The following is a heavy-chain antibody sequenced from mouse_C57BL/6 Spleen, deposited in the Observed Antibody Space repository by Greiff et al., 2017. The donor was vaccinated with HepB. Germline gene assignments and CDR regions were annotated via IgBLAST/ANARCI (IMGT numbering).Heavy chain of an antibody. CDR3: ARDSNYFSWFAY. D-gene: IGHD2-5*01. J-gene: IGHJ3*01. Sequence: VQLKESGPELVKPGASVKMSCKASGYTFTDYNMHWVKQSHGKSLEWIGYINPNNGGTSYNQKFKGKATLTVNKSSSTAYMELRSLTSEDSAVYYCARDSNYFSWFAYWGQGTLVTVSA. V-gene: IGHV1-22*01. CDR1: GYTFTDYN. CDR2: INPNNGGT.